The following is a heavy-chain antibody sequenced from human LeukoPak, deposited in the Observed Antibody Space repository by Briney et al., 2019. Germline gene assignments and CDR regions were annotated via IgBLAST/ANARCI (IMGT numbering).Heavy chain of an antibody. Sequence: AASVKVSCKASGGTFNNYTITWVRQAPGQGLEWMGGIIPIFGTPNYAQKFQGRVMITADKSTSTAYMELSSLRSEDTAVYYCARTDCGGDCYSSRGWFDPWGQGTLVTVSS. J-gene: IGHJ5*02. V-gene: IGHV1-69*06. CDR3: ARTDCGGDCYSSRGWFDP. CDR2: IIPIFGTP. CDR1: GGTFNNYT. D-gene: IGHD2-21*02.